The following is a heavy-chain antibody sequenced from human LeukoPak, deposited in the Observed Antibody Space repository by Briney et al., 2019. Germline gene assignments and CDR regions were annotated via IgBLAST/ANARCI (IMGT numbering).Heavy chain of an antibody. CDR3: VRDLGVDTSMIFFDY. Sequence: ASVKVSCKASGYTFTDFGVSWVRQAPGQGLEWMGWISAYNGNTNYVQKFQGRATMTTDISTSTAYMELRSLRSDDTAVFYCVRDLGVDTSMIFFDYWGQGTRVTVSS. CDR1: GYTFTDFG. J-gene: IGHJ4*02. V-gene: IGHV1-18*01. D-gene: IGHD5-18*01. CDR2: ISAYNGNT.